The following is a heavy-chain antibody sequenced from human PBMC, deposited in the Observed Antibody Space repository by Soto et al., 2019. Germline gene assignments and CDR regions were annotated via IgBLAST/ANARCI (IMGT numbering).Heavy chain of an antibody. CDR3: AKQITIFGVVIPAYLFDY. CDR1: GFTFSSYA. J-gene: IGHJ4*02. Sequence: PGGSLRLSCAASGFTFSSYAMSWVRQAPGKGLEWVSAISGSGGSTYYADSVKGRFTISRDNSKSTLYLQMNSLRAEDTAVYYCAKQITIFGVVIPAYLFDYWGQGTLVTVSS. D-gene: IGHD3-3*01. CDR2: ISGSGGST. V-gene: IGHV3-23*01.